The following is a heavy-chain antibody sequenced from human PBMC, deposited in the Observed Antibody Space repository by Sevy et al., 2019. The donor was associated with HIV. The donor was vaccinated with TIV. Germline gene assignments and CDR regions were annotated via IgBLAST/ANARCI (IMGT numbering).Heavy chain of an antibody. Sequence: ASVKVSCKASGGTFSSYGISWVRQAPGQRLEWMGGIIPILGTVNYAQKFQGRVTITADESTKTVYMELSSLRSEDTAVYYCARGGGNGWYYFDYWGQETLVTVSS. CDR2: IIPILGTV. CDR3: ARGGGNGWYYFDY. D-gene: IGHD6-19*01. J-gene: IGHJ4*02. CDR1: GGTFSSYG. V-gene: IGHV1-69*13.